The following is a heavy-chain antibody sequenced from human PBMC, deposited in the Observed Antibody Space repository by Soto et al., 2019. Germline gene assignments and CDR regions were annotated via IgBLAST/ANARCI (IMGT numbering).Heavy chain of an antibody. D-gene: IGHD1-26*01. J-gene: IGHJ6*02. V-gene: IGHV4-59*11. CDR2: IYYRGST. CDR1: GGSISSHY. Sequence: PSETLSLTCTVSGGSISSHYWSWVRQAPGKGLEWIGHIYYRGSTTYNPSLRSRSTISVDTSNNQFSLKLNSVTTADTAVYYCARDGREASGMDVWGQGTSVTVS. CDR3: ARDGREASGMDV.